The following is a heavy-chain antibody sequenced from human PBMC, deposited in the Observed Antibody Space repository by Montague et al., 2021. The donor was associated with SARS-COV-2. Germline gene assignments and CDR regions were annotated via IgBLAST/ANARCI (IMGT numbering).Heavy chain of an antibody. CDR1: GGSISSYY. CDR2: IYNCWST. CDR3: ACAGQQLARYDNYCIDV. D-gene: IGHD6-13*01. V-gene: IGHV4-59*01. J-gene: IGHJ6*02. Sequence: SETLSLTCTVSGGSISSYYWNWIWQPPGKGLEWVGYIYNCWSTNYNHSLKIQIPISVDTSKTQISLSLSSMTAAATDASYCACAGQQLARYDNYCIDVWGQGTMVTVSS.